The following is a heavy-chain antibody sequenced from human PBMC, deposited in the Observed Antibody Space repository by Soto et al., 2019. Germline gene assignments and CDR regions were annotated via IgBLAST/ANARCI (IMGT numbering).Heavy chain of an antibody. V-gene: IGHV3-23*01. J-gene: IGHJ4*02. CDR3: AKRSSSSTFDY. D-gene: IGHD6-6*01. CDR1: GFTFSSYS. Sequence: GGSLRLSCAASGFTFSSYSMNWARQAPGEGLEWVSVIRGRGDRTYYADSVMGRFTISRDNSKNTLYLQMNSLRAEDTAVYYCAKRSSSSTFDYWGQGTLVTVSS. CDR2: IRGRGDRT.